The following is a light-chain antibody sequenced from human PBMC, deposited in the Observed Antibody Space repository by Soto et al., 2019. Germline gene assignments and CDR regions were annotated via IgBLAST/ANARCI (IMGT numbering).Light chain of an antibody. J-gene: IGLJ2*01. V-gene: IGLV2-14*01. Sequence: QSALTQPASVSGSPGQSITISCTGTSSDVGGYNYVSWYQQHPGKAPKLMIYDVSNRPSGVSNRFSGSKSGNTASLTICGRQAEDEADYYCSSYTSSSTLVVFGGGTKLTVL. CDR1: SSDVGGYNY. CDR3: SSYTSSSTLVV. CDR2: DVS.